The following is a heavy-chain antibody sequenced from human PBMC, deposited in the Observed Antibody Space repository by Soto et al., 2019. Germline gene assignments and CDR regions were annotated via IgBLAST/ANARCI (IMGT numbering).Heavy chain of an antibody. CDR2: IVVGSGNT. CDR3: AAGDYHDTSGYFSDY. J-gene: IGHJ4*02. D-gene: IGHD3-3*01. Sequence: ASVKVSCKASGFTFITSTVQWVRQARGQPLEWLGWIVVGSGNTIYAQNFQERVTFTRDESTSTAYMELSSLRFEDTGVYYCAAGDYHDTSGYFSDYWGQGTLVIGSS. V-gene: IGHV1-58*01. CDR1: GFTFITST.